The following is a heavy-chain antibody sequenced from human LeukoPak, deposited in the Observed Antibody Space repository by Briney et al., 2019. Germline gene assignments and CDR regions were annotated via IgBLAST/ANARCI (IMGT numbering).Heavy chain of an antibody. CDR3: ARAKGYDYVWGSYRQDPYYFDY. J-gene: IGHJ4*02. CDR1: GFTVSSNS. D-gene: IGHD3-16*02. CDR2: IYSDNT. V-gene: IGHV3-53*01. Sequence: GGSLRLSCTVSGFTVSSNSMSWVRQAPGKGLEWVSFIYSDNTHYSDSVKGRFTISRDNSKNTLYLQMNSLRAEDTAVYYCARAKGYDYVWGSYRQDPYYFDYWGQGTLVTVSS.